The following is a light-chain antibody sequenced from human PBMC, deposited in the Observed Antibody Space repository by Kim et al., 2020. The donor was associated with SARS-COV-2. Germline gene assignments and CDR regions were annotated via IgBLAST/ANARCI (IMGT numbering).Light chain of an antibody. J-gene: IGLJ1*01. Sequence: QSALAQPASVSGSPGQSVSISCTGRSAVFHTYDRVSWYQQTPGTAPKLIIYEVSHRPSGVPERFAGSKSGNTAYLTISGLQAEDDAEYYCSSYESSDTRYVFGSGTQLTVL. CDR3: SSYESSDTRYV. V-gene: IGLV2-18*02. CDR2: EVS. CDR1: SAVFHTYDR.